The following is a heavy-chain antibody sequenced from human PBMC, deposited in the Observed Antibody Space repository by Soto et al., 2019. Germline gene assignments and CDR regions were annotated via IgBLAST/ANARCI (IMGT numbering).Heavy chain of an antibody. CDR3: AGPYCSGGSCLFDY. Sequence: EVQLVESGGGLVQPGGSLRLSCAASGFTFSSYWMHWVRQAPGKGLVWVSHINSDGSSTSYADSVKGRFTISRDNAKNTLYLQMNSLSAEDTAVYYCAGPYCSGGSCLFDYWGQGTRVTVSS. V-gene: IGHV3-74*01. CDR1: GFTFSSYW. J-gene: IGHJ4*02. CDR2: INSDGSST. D-gene: IGHD2-15*01.